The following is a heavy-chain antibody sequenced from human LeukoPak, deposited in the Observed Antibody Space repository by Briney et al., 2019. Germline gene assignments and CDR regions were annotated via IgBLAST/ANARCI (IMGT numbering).Heavy chain of an antibody. D-gene: IGHD3-10*01. Sequence: SETLSLTCTVSGGSISIYYWSWVRQPPGKGLEWIGYIYNSGGSTIHNPSLKSRVTISVDTSKNQFSLNLGSVTAADTAVYYCVRDRELNYWGQGTLVTVSS. V-gene: IGHV4-59*01. CDR3: VRDRELNY. J-gene: IGHJ4*02. CDR1: GGSISIYY. CDR2: IYNSGGST.